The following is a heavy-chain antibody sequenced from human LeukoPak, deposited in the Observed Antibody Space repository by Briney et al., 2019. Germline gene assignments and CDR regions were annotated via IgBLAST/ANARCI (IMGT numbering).Heavy chain of an antibody. J-gene: IGHJ4*02. V-gene: IGHV4-39*01. CDR2: ICYGGST. CDR1: GCSISSSSYN. D-gene: IGHD2-2*01. CDR3: ARQLGYCSSTSCYADKFDY. Sequence: TSETLSLTCTVSGCSISSSSYNWVCLGQRPGLRLEWIGSICYGGSTYYNPSLNSRVTISVNTSKNQFSLKLSSVTAADTTVYYCARQLGYCSSTSCYADKFDYWGQGTLVTVSS.